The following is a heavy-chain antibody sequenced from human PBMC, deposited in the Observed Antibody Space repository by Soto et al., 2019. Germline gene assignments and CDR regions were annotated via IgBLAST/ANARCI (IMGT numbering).Heavy chain of an antibody. V-gene: IGHV4-61*01. CDR3: TRGPPRVQWFDP. CDR2: IYFTGST. J-gene: IGHJ5*02. Sequence: PSETLSLTCTVSGGAVSRGTYYWSWIRQPPGKGLEWIGHIYFTGSTNYNPFLKSRVTMSLDTSRNQFSLKLSSVTAADTAVYYCTRGPPRVQWFDPWGLGTLVTVSS. CDR1: GGAVSRGTYY.